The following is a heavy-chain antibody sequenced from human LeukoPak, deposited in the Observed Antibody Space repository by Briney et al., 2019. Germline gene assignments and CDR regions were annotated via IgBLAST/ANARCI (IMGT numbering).Heavy chain of an antibody. V-gene: IGHV4-39*01. J-gene: IGHJ4*02. CDR1: GGSISSSSYY. CDR2: IYYSGST. Sequence: PSETLSLTCTVSGGSISSSSYYWGWIRPPQGQGLVWIGSIYYSGSTYYNPSLKSRVTISVDTSKNQFSLKLSSVTAADTAVYYCARLRSYYDILTGYTYYFDYWGQGTLVTVSS. D-gene: IGHD3-9*01. CDR3: ARLRSYYDILTGYTYYFDY.